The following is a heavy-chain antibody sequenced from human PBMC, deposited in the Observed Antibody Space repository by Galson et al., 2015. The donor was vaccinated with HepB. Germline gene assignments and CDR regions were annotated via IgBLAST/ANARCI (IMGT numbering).Heavy chain of an antibody. CDR2: ISRSSNYI. CDR1: GFTFSNHS. Sequence: SLRLSCAASGFTFSNHSMNWVRQAPGKGLEWVSSISRSSNYIHYADSVKGRFTISRDNAKNSLYLQMNSLRAEDTAVYYCARVALLFVGGFHFDYWGQGTLVTVSS. CDR3: ARVALLFVGGFHFDY. V-gene: IGHV3-21*01. D-gene: IGHD3-10*01. J-gene: IGHJ4*02.